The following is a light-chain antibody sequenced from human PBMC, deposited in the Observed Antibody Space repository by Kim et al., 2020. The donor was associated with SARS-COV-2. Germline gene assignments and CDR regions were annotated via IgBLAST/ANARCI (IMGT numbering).Light chain of an antibody. CDR1: QTVTSSY. V-gene: IGKV3-20*01. CDR2: GAS. Sequence: LSPGERATRSCRASQTVTSSYLAWYQQKPGQAPRLLIHGASSRATGIPDRFSGSGSGTDFTLTISRLEPEDFAMYYCQQYGGSPTFGLGTKVDIK. CDR3: QQYGGSPT. J-gene: IGKJ1*01.